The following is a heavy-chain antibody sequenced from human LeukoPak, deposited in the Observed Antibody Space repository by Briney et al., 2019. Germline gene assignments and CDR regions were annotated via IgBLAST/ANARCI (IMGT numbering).Heavy chain of an antibody. J-gene: IGHJ4*02. D-gene: IGHD5-18*01. CDR1: GFTFSNYN. CDR2: ISSSSSTI. Sequence: PGGSLRLSCVASGFTFSNYNINWVRQAPGKGLEWVSYISSSSSTIHYADSVKGRFTISRDNAKNSLYLQMNSLRDEDTAVYYCARAVSGYIYGYGYRGQGTLVTVSS. CDR3: ARAVSGYIYGYGY. V-gene: IGHV3-48*02.